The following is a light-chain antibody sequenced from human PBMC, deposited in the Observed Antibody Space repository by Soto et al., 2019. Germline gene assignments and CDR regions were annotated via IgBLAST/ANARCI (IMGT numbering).Light chain of an antibody. J-gene: IGKJ1*01. Sequence: IQMTQSPSSLSASVRDRVTITCRASQGMRCWLAWCQQNPGKAPKLLIYAASWLQRGVPSGFSGSGSGTDFTLNIRSLQPEDFASYYCQQVNSFPKSLGQGTKVDIK. CDR2: AAS. CDR3: QQVNSFPKS. CDR1: QGMRCW. V-gene: IGKV1-12*01.